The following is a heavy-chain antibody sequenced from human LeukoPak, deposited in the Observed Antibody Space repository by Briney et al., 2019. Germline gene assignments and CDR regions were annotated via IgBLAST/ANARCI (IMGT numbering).Heavy chain of an antibody. CDR2: ISSSGSTI. V-gene: IGHV3-11*04. D-gene: IGHD6-13*01. Sequence: PGGSLRLSCAASGFTFSDYSMSWIRRAPGKGLEWVSYISSSGSTIYYADSVKGRFTISRDNAKNSLYLQMNSLRAEDTAVYYCASTHSSSWYIRYWGQGTLATVSS. CDR3: ASTHSSSWYIRY. J-gene: IGHJ4*02. CDR1: GFTFSDYS.